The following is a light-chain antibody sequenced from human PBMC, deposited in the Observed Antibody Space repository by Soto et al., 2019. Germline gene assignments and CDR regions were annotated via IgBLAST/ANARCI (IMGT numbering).Light chain of an antibody. CDR3: QQYGSSPRN. V-gene: IGKV3-20*01. CDR2: SAS. CDR1: QSVSSSH. J-gene: IGKJ2*01. Sequence: ETVLTQSPGTLSLSLGERATLSCRASQSVSSSHLAWYQQKPGQAPRLLIYSASSRATGTHDRFSGSGSGTDFTLTISRLEHEDFEVYYCQQYGSSPRNFGQGTKLEIK.